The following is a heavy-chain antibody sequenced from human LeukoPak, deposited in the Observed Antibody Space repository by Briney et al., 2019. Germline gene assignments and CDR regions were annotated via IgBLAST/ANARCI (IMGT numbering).Heavy chain of an antibody. CDR1: GSTFSRFS. Sequence: GGSLRLSCSTSGSTFSRFSMRWVRQAPGKGLEWVASIYVTGNFISYAGSVKGRFTISRDNANNSVYLQMSSLRADDTAVYYCAREFNTIGNFDYWGQGTLVTVSS. CDR3: AREFNTIGNFDY. J-gene: IGHJ4*02. V-gene: IGHV3-21*06. CDR2: IYVTGNFI. D-gene: IGHD3-10*01.